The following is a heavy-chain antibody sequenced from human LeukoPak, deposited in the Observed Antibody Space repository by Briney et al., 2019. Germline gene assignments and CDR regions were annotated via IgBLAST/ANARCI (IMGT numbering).Heavy chain of an antibody. V-gene: IGHV1-3*01. CDR3: ARDSPYYCDSSGYYYGYFDY. J-gene: IGHJ4*02. CDR2: IHAGNGNA. Sequence: ASVNVSCKASGYTFTSYAIHWVRHPPGQRLERMGWIHAGNGNAKYSQKFQGRVTITAGTSASTAYMELSSLRSEDTAVYYCARDSPYYCDSSGYYYGYFDYWGQGTLVTVSS. CDR1: GYTFTSYA. D-gene: IGHD3-22*01.